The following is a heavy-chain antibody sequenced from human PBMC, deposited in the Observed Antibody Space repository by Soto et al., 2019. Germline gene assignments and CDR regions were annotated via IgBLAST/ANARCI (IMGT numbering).Heavy chain of an antibody. CDR3: GRDLPSISGRPGGWFDP. CDR2: IKQDGSEK. Sequence: PGGSLRLSCAAFGFPFSRYWMSWVRQAPGKGLEWVANIKQDGSEKPYVDSVKGRFSISRDNAKNSLYLQMNSLRVEDTAVYFCGRDLPSISGRPGGWFDPWGQGTVVTVSS. D-gene: IGHD6-6*01. CDR1: GFPFSRYW. V-gene: IGHV3-7*01. J-gene: IGHJ5*02.